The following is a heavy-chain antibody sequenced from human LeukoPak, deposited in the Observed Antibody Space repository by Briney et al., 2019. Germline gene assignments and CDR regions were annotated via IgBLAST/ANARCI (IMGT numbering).Heavy chain of an antibody. CDR3: AKGEEETGYGMAV. V-gene: IGHV3-30*18. J-gene: IGHJ6*02. CDR1: GFTFSSYG. Sequence: GGSLRLSCAASGFTFSSYGMHWVRQAPGKGLEWVAFISYDGSNKCYADSVKGRFTISRDNSKNTLYLQMNSLRDEDTAVYHCAKGEEETGYGMAVWGQGTTVIVSS. CDR2: ISYDGSNK. D-gene: IGHD1-1*01.